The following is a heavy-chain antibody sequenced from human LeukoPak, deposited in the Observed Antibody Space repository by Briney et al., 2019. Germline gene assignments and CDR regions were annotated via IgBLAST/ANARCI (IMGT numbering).Heavy chain of an antibody. CDR3: ARDGPAQMVDLDY. CDR2: IHPNNGDT. D-gene: IGHD3-10*01. CDR1: GYTFSGTGWY. Sequence: GDSVKVSCKASGYTFSGTGWYLYWLRQAPGQGLECMGWIHPNNGDTAYAQKFEGRVAMTRDTSISTAYMELRRLRPDDTAVNFCARDGPAQMVDLDYWGQGTLVTVSS. V-gene: IGHV1-2*02. J-gene: IGHJ4*02.